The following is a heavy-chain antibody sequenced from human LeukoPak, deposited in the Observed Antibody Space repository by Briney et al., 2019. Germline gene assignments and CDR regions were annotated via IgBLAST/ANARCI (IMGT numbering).Heavy chain of an antibody. CDR1: GYTFTGYY. V-gene: IGHV1-2*02. J-gene: IGHJ4*02. Sequence: GASVKVSCKASGYTFTGYYMHWVRRAPGQGLEWMGWINPNSGGTNYAQKFQGRVTMTRDTSISTAYTELNRLRSDDTAVYYCAREGVEMATIPGYWGQGTLVTVSS. CDR3: AREGVEMATIPGY. CDR2: INPNSGGT. D-gene: IGHD5-24*01.